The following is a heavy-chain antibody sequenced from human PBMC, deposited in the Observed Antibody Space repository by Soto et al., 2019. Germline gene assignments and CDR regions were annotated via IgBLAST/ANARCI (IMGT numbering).Heavy chain of an antibody. CDR3: ARDGYCSSTSCYLGTLFRAPKYYYYGMDV. V-gene: IGHV3-33*01. J-gene: IGHJ6*02. D-gene: IGHD2-2*03. CDR2: IWYDGSNK. Sequence: PGGSLRLSCAASGFTFSSYGMHWVRQAPGKGLEWVAVIWYDGSNKYYADSVKGRFTISRDNSKNTLYLQMNSLRAEDTAVYYCARDGYCSSTSCYLGTLFRAPKYYYYGMDVWGQGTTVTVYS. CDR1: GFTFSSYG.